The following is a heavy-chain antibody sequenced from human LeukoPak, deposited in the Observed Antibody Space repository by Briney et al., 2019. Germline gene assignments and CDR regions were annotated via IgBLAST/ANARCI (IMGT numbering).Heavy chain of an antibody. CDR3: ARDQGSLTRSWYTGY. D-gene: IGHD6-13*01. Sequence: ASVKVPCKASGYTFTGYHIHWVRQAPGQGLEWMGRINPYSGDTNFAQKFQGRVTMTRDTSITTAYMDLSSLTPYDTAVYFCARDQGSLTRSWYTGYWGQGTQVTVSS. V-gene: IGHV1-2*06. J-gene: IGHJ4*02. CDR2: INPYSGDT. CDR1: GYTFTGYH.